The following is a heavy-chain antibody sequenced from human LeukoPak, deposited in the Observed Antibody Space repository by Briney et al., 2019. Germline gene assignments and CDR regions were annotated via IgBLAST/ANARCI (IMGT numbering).Heavy chain of an antibody. Sequence: GGSLRLSCAASGFTFSSYAMHWVRQAPGKGLEWVAVIWYDGSNKYYADSVKGRFTISRDNSKNTLYLQMNSLRAEDTAVYYCARGGEEYELGDAFDIWGQGTMVTVSS. V-gene: IGHV3-33*08. CDR2: IWYDGSNK. D-gene: IGHD6-13*01. CDR1: GFTFSSYA. J-gene: IGHJ3*02. CDR3: ARGGEEYELGDAFDI.